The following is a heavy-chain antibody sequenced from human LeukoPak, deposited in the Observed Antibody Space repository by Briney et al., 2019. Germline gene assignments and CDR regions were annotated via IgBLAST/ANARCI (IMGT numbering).Heavy chain of an antibody. Sequence: GGSLRLSCEGSAFIFSGHWMKWVRQTPGKGLEWVASIKEDGSERQYVDSVKGRFSISRDNTKGSLFLQLNNLRAEDTAVYYCARTDTTTVTTNYDYWGQGTLVTVSS. J-gene: IGHJ4*02. CDR2: IKEDGSER. CDR1: AFIFSGHW. D-gene: IGHD4-17*01. CDR3: ARTDTTTVTTNYDY. V-gene: IGHV3-7*03.